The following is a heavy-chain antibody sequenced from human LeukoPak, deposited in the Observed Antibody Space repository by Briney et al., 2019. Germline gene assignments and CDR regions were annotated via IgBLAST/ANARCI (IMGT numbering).Heavy chain of an antibody. CDR1: GYTFTSYY. J-gene: IGHJ6*02. V-gene: IGHV1-46*01. CDR3: ARGAVTTDYYYGMDV. Sequence: ASVKVSCKASGYTFTSYYMHWVRQAPGQGLEWMGRINPSGGSTSYAQKFQGRVTRTRDTSTSTVYMELSSLRSEDTAVYYCARGAVTTDYYYGMDVWGQGTTVTVSS. D-gene: IGHD4-17*01. CDR2: INPSGGST.